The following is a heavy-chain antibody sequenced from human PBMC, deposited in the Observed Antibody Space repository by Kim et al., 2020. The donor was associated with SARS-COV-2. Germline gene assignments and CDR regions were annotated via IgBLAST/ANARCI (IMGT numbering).Heavy chain of an antibody. CDR2: IWYDGSNK. CDR3: ARGVPAAAGIGGRYYYYYGMDV. V-gene: IGHV3-33*01. Sequence: GGSLRLSCAASGFTFSSYGMHWVRQAPGKGLEWVAVIWYDGSNKYYADSVKGRFTISRDNSKNTLYLQMNSLRAEDTAVYYCARGVPAAAGIGGRYYYYYGMDVWGQGTTVTVSS. CDR1: GFTFSSYG. D-gene: IGHD6-13*01. J-gene: IGHJ6*02.